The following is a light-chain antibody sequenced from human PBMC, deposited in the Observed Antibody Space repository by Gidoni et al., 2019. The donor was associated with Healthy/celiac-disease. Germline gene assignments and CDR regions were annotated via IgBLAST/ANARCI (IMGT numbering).Light chain of an antibody. J-gene: IGKJ2*04. CDR2: AAS. V-gene: IGKV1-39*01. CDR3: QQSYSTPCS. CDR1: QSISSY. Sequence: DIQITQSPSSLSASLGYRVPITCRASQSISSYLNLSQQKPGKAPKLLIYAASSLQSGVPSIFSGSLQPEDFATYYCQQSYSTPCSFGQGTKLEIK.